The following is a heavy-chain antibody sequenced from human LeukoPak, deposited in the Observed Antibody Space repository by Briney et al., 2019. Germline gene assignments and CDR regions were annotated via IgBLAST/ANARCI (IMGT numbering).Heavy chain of an antibody. CDR2: LYSSGST. J-gene: IGHJ4*02. Sequence: SETLSLTCNVSGASVSSYSYYWGWVRQTPGKGLEWIGSLYSSGSTYYNPSLKSRVTISADTSNNQFSLRLNSVTAADTGVYYCASLGMGAHDYRGQGTLVTVSS. CDR1: GASVSSYSYY. D-gene: IGHD6-13*01. CDR3: ASLGMGAHDY. V-gene: IGHV4-39*01.